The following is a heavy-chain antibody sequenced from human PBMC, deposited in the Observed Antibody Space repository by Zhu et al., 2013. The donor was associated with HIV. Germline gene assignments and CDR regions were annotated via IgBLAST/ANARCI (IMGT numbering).Heavy chain of an antibody. CDR2: ISSSGSTI. CDR1: GFTFSSYE. Sequence: EVQLVESGGGLVQPGGSLRLSCAASGFTFSSYEMNWVRQAPGKGLEWVSYISSSGSTIYYADSVKGRFTISRDNAKNSLYLQMNSLRAEDTAVYYCARVGLWSYGMDVWGQGTTVTASS. D-gene: IGHD1-26*01. CDR3: ARVGLWSYGMDV. J-gene: IGHJ6*02. V-gene: IGHV3-48*03.